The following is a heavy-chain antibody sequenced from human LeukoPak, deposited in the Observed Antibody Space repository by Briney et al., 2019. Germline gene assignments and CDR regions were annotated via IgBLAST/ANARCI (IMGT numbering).Heavy chain of an antibody. D-gene: IGHD2-8*01. Sequence: SETLSLTCAVSGGSFSGYYWSWIRQPPGKGLEWIGEINHSGSTNYNPSLKSRVTISVDTSKNQFSLKLSSVTAADTAVYYCARHGMVYHNWFDPWGQGTLVTVSS. CDR1: GGSFSGYY. V-gene: IGHV4-34*01. CDR3: ARHGMVYHNWFDP. CDR2: INHSGST. J-gene: IGHJ5*02.